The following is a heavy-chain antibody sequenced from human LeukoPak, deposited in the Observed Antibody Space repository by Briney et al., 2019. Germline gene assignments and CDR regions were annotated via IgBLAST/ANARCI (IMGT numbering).Heavy chain of an antibody. CDR1: GYTFTGYY. V-gene: IGHV1-69*05. CDR2: IIPIFGTA. J-gene: IGHJ6*03. CDR3: ARGLLAARSYYYYYYMDV. D-gene: IGHD6-6*01. Sequence: SVKVSCEASGYTFTGYYMHWVRQAPGQGLEWMGRIIPIFGTANYAQKFQGRVTITTDESTSTAYMELSSLRSEDTAVYYCARGLLAARSYYYYYYMDVWGKGTTVTVSS.